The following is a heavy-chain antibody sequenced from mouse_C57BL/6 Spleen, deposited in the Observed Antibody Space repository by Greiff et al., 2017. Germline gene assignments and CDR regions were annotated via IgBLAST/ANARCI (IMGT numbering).Heavy chain of an antibody. CDR3: ARRTTVVATDYFDY. Sequence: QVQLKQPGAELVMPGASVKLSCKASGYTFTSYWMHWVKQRPGQGLEWIGEIDPSDSYTNYNQKFKGKSTLTVDKSSSTAYMQLSSLTSEDSAVYYCARRTTVVATDYFDYWGQGTTVTV. V-gene: IGHV1-69*01. D-gene: IGHD1-1*01. CDR1: GYTFTSYW. J-gene: IGHJ2*01. CDR2: IDPSDSYT.